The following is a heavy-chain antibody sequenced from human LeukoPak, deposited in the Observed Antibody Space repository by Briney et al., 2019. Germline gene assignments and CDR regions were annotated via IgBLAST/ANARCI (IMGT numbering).Heavy chain of an antibody. CDR1: GFSFSTYD. J-gene: IGHJ6*02. CDR2: LGTNGDS. D-gene: IGHD6-6*01. Sequence: GGSLRLSCVASGFSFSTYDMYWVRQAAGRGLEWVSALGTNGDSYYLGSVKGRFAISRDDGKNSLYLQMNSLGVEDTTVYYCTRELRGIASHYHGMDVWGQGTTVTVSS. V-gene: IGHV3-13*01. CDR3: TRELRGIASHYHGMDV.